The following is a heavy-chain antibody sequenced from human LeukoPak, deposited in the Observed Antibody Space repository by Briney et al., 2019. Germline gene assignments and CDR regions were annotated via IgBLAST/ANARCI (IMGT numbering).Heavy chain of an antibody. V-gene: IGHV4-59*08. Sequence: PSETLSLTCTVSGGSISSYYWSWIRQPPGKGLEWIGYIYYSGSTNYNPSPKSRVTISVDTSKNQFSLTLSSVTAADTAVYYCARAVWFGELFRYNWFDPWGQGPLVTVSS. CDR2: IYYSGST. J-gene: IGHJ5*02. CDR3: ARAVWFGELFRYNWFDP. D-gene: IGHD3-10*01. CDR1: GGSISSYY.